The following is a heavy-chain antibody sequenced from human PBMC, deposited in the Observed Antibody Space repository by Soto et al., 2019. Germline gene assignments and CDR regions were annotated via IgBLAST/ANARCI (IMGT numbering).Heavy chain of an antibody. CDR2: IIPIFGTA. Sequence: ASVKVSCKASGGTFSSYAISWVRQAPGQGLEWMGGIIPIFGTANYAQKFQGRVTITADESTSTAYMELSSLRSEDTAVYYCARDGHYYDFWSGYYTGRENRQYYYYYYGMDVWGQGTTVTVSS. CDR1: GGTFSSYA. V-gene: IGHV1-69*13. D-gene: IGHD3-3*01. CDR3: ARDGHYYDFWSGYYTGRENRQYYYYYYGMDV. J-gene: IGHJ6*02.